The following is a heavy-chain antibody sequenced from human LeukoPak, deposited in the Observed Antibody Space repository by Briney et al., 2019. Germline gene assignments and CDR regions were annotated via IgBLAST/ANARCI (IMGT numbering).Heavy chain of an antibody. CDR2: ISGSGSST. CDR1: GFTFSSYA. J-gene: IGHJ4*02. D-gene: IGHD1-1*01. V-gene: IGHV3-23*01. CDR3: AKVRYKRLIGSFDY. Sequence: GGSLRLSCAASGFTFSSYAMSWVRQAPGKGLEWVSAISGSGSSTCYEDSVKGRLTISRDNSKNTLYLQMNSLRAEDTAVYYCAKVRYKRLIGSFDYWGQGTLVTVSS.